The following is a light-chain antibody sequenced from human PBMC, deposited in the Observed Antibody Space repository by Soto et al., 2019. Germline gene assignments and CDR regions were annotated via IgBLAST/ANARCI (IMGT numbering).Light chain of an antibody. V-gene: IGLV2-14*01. CDR1: SSDVGGYNY. CDR2: EVS. Sequence: QSVLTQPASVSGSPGQSITISCSGTSSDVGGYNYVSWYQQHPGKAPKLMIYEVSNRPSRVSNRFSGSKSGNTASLTISGLQAEDETDYYCSSHTNISTHLYVFRTETKLAVL. CDR3: SSHTNISTHLYV. J-gene: IGLJ1*01.